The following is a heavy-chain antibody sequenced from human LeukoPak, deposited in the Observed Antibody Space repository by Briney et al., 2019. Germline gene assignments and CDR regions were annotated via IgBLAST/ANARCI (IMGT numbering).Heavy chain of an antibody. Sequence: EWMGWISAYNGNTNYAQKLQGRVTMTTDTSTSTAYMEPRSLRSDDTAVYYCAISSGYCFDYWGQGTLVTVSS. CDR3: AISSGYCFDY. V-gene: IGHV1-18*01. D-gene: IGHD3-22*01. J-gene: IGHJ4*02. CDR2: ISAYNGNT.